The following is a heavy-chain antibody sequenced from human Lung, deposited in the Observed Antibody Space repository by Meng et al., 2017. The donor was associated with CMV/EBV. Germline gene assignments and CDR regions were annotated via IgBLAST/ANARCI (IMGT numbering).Heavy chain of an antibody. V-gene: IGHV4-39*07. J-gene: IGHJ6*02. D-gene: IGHD4-17*01. CDR2: VSYSGRT. Sequence: SETLSLXCTVSGTSISSSTYYWGWIRQPPGKGLVWIGSVSYSGRTYYNPTLKSRVTISVDTSKNQLSLRLSSVTAADTAVYYCAREGGKGDYSDYRIYSGMDFWGQGXTVTVSS. CDR3: AREGGKGDYSDYRIYSGMDF. CDR1: GTSISSSTYY.